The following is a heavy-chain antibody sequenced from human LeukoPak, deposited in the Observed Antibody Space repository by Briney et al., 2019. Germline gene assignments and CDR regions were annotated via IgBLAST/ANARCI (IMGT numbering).Heavy chain of an antibody. V-gene: IGHV3-7*04. J-gene: IGHJ4*02. CDR2: IHPEGNEK. CDR1: GFTFSTYW. CDR3: ARGDDFSGDY. D-gene: IGHD2-21*02. Sequence: GGSLRLSCTASGFTFSTYWMSWVRQAPGEGLEWVANIHPEGNEKYHVDSVKGRFTISRDNAKNSLYLQMNSLRVEDTAVYYCARGDDFSGDYWGRGTLVTVSS.